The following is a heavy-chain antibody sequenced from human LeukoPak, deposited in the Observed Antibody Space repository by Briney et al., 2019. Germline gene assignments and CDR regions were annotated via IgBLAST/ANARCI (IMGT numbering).Heavy chain of an antibody. D-gene: IGHD6-19*01. CDR1: GGSFSGYY. V-gene: IGHV4-34*01. Sequence: SETLSLTCAVYGGSFSGYYWSWIRQPPGKGLEWIGEINHSGSTNYNPSLKSRVTISVDTSKNQFSLKLGSVTAADTAVYYCANIAVAGYYFDYWGQGTLVTVSS. CDR3: ANIAVAGYYFDY. J-gene: IGHJ4*02. CDR2: INHSGST.